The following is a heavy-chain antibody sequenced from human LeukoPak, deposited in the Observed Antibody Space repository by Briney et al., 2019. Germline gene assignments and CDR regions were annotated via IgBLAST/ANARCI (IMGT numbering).Heavy chain of an antibody. CDR2: IGASGGGT. CDR1: GFTLSSYA. V-gene: IGHV3-23*01. Sequence: GGSLRLSCAASGFTLSSYAMSWVRQAPGKGLECISFIGASGGGTYYADSVKGRFTISRDNSKNTLYLQMNSLRAEDTAIYYCAKVTSRLSNAFDIWGQGTMVTVSS. CDR3: AKVTSRLSNAFDI. D-gene: IGHD6-19*01. J-gene: IGHJ3*02.